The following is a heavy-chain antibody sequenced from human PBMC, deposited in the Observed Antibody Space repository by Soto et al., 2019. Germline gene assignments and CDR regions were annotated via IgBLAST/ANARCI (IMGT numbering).Heavy chain of an antibody. D-gene: IGHD2-21*01. CDR3: AKDSRDNSPARDPFYP. CDR1: GFTFSNFA. CDR2: ISRGSSKK. Sequence: EVQLLESGGDFIQPGGSLRLSCEASGFTFSNFAMSWVRQAPGKGLEWVSTISRGSSKKYYADSVKGRFTISRDTPKSTLFLQRSSLRAEDTAVYFCAKDSRDNSPARDPFYPWGQGTLVTVSS. J-gene: IGHJ5*02. V-gene: IGHV3-23*01.